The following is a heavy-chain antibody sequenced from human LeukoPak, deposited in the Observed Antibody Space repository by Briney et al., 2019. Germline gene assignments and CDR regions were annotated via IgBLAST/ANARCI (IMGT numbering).Heavy chain of an antibody. CDR3: ARDLELERNRWNYFES. D-gene: IGHD1-1*01. J-gene: IGHJ4*02. Sequence: SETLSLTCTVSGNSISSFFWSWIRQPPGKGLEWIGSMHYSGDSKYNPSLRSRVSLSIDTSKQQFSLRLSSVIAADTAVYYCARDLELERNRWNYFESWGQGALVTVSS. V-gene: IGHV4-59*01. CDR2: MHYSGDS. CDR1: GNSISSFF.